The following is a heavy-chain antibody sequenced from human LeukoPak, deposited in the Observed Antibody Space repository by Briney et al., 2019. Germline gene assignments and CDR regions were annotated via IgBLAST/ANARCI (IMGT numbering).Heavy chain of an antibody. D-gene: IGHD5-18*01. J-gene: IGHJ5*02. CDR2: ISGNGGRT. CDR3: AKVRDLDTVLGRFDN. CDR1: GFTFIRYA. V-gene: IGHV3-23*01. Sequence: GGSLRLSCAASGFTFIRYAMSWVRQAPGKGLEWVSVISGNGGRTYHADSVEGRFTISRDNSKNTLYLQMNSLRAEDTAVYYCAKVRDLDTVLGRFDNWGQGTLVTVSS.